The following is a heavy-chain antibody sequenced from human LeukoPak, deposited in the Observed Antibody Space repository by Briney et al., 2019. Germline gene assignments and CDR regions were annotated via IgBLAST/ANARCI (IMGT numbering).Heavy chain of an antibody. Sequence: SETLSLTCAVSGASISGSGYYWSWIRQPPGKGLEWIGEINHSGSTNYNPSLKSRVTISVDTSKNQFSLKLSSVTAADTAVYYCAREGLKLRWLQCGAFDIWGQGTMVTVSS. V-gene: IGHV4-34*01. CDR1: GASISGSGYY. CDR3: AREGLKLRWLQCGAFDI. D-gene: IGHD5-24*01. CDR2: INHSGST. J-gene: IGHJ3*02.